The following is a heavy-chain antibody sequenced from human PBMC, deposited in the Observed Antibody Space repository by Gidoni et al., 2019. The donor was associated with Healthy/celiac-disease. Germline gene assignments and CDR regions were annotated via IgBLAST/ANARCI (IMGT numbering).Heavy chain of an antibody. CDR1: GFTFSSSG. CDR2: ISYDGSNK. J-gene: IGHJ5*02. Sequence: QVQLVESGGGVVQPGRSLRLSCAASGFTFSSSGLHWVRQAPGKGLEWVAVISYDGSNKYYEDSVKGRFTISRDNSKNTLYLQMNSLRAEDTAVYYCAKDLRDTMVRGVMESPVDPWGQGTLVTVSS. CDR3: AKDLRDTMVRGVMESPVDP. V-gene: IGHV3-30*18. D-gene: IGHD3-10*01.